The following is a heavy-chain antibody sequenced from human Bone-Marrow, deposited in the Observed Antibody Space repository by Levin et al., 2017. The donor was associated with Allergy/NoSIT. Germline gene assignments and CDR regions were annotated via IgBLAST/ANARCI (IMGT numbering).Heavy chain of an antibody. J-gene: IGHJ6*02. Sequence: RPGGSLRLSCAGSGFIFSRHWIHWVRQAPGKGLVWVSRINSAGSNTTYADSVKGRFTISRDNAENTVYLQMNSLRVEDTAVYFCARALYVTETTLCGMDVWGQGTTVTVSS. D-gene: IGHD4-17*01. CDR3: ARALYVTETTLCGMDV. CDR2: INSAGSNT. CDR1: GFIFSRHW. V-gene: IGHV3-74*03.